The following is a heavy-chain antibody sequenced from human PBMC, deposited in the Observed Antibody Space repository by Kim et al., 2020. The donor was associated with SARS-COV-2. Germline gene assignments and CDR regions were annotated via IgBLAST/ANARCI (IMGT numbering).Heavy chain of an antibody. V-gene: IGHV4-39*01. CDR3: ARHAQSLYSSGWYFTYYFDY. D-gene: IGHD6-19*01. CDR2: IYYSGST. CDR1: GGSISSSSYY. J-gene: IGHJ4*02. Sequence: SETLSLTCTVSGGSISSSSYYWGWIRQPPGKGLEWIGSIYYSGSTYYNPSLKSRVTISVDTSKNQFSLKLSSVTAADTAVYYCARHAQSLYSSGWYFTYYFDYWGQGTLVTVSS.